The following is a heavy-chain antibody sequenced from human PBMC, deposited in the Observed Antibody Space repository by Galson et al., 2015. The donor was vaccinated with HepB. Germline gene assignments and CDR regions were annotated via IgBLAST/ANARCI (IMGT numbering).Heavy chain of an antibody. Sequence: SLRLSCAASGFTFSSYSMNWVRQAPGKGLEWVSSISSSSSYIYYADSVKGRFTISRDNAKNSLYLQMNSLRAEDTAVYYCARGDDFWSHYYYYGMDVWGQGTTVTVSS. V-gene: IGHV3-21*01. CDR1: GFTFSSYS. J-gene: IGHJ6*02. D-gene: IGHD3-3*01. CDR3: ARGDDFWSHYYYYGMDV. CDR2: ISSSSSYI.